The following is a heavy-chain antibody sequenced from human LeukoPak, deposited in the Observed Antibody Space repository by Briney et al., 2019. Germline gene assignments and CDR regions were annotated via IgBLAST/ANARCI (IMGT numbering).Heavy chain of an antibody. CDR3: ARDGGSGIDY. CDR2: IWYDGSRK. V-gene: IGHV3-33*01. J-gene: IGHJ4*02. Sequence: GRSLRLSCAASGFSLTTYGTHWLRQAPGKGLEWVAVIWYDGSRKFYGDSVKGRFTVSRDTSENTMYLQMNTLRVDDTAVYYCARDGGSGIDYWGQGTLVTVSS. D-gene: IGHD3-10*01. CDR1: GFSLTTYG.